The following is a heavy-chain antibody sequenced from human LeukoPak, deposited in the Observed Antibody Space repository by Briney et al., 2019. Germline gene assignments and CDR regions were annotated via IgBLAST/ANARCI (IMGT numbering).Heavy chain of an antibody. V-gene: IGHV1-8*01. CDR3: ARGPKWTGSYYYFDY. J-gene: IGHJ4*02. CDR1: GYTFPSCD. CDR2: MNPNSGNT. Sequence: ASVKVSCKTSGYTFPSCDINWVRQATGQGLEWMGWMNPNSGNTGYTQKFQGRVTISRNTSITTAYMELSSLRSEDTGVYYCARGPKWTGSYYYFDYWGQGTLVTVSS. D-gene: IGHD1-26*01.